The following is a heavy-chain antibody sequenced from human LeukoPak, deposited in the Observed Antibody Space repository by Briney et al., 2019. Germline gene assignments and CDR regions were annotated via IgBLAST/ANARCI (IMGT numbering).Heavy chain of an antibody. D-gene: IGHD5-24*01. CDR3: AIPGGRRWLQLNAFDI. J-gene: IGHJ3*02. CDR1: GGTFSSYA. CDR2: IIPIFGTA. V-gene: IGHV1-69*05. Sequence: SVKVSCKASGGTFSSYAISWVRQAPGQGLEWMGGIIPIFGTANYAQKFQGRVTINTDESTSTDYMELSSLRSEVTAVYYCAIPGGRRWLQLNAFDIWGQGTMVTVSS.